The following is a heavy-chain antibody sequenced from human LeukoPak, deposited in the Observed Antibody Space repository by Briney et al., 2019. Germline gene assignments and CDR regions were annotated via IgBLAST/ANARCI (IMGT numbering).Heavy chain of an antibody. CDR2: IYYSGST. D-gene: IGHD1-26*01. J-gene: IGHJ6*03. CDR1: GGSIISYY. V-gene: IGHV4-59*01. Sequence: SETLSLTCTVSGGSIISYYWSWIRQPPGKGLEWIGNIYYSGSTNYNPSLKSRVTISVDTSKSQFSLKLSSVTAADTAVYYCARDRVGATLGYYYMDVWGKGTTVTVSS. CDR3: ARDRVGATLGYYYMDV.